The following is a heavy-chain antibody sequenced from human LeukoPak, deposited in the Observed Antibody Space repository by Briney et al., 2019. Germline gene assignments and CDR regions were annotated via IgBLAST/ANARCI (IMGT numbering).Heavy chain of an antibody. CDR3: ASQKDAASGSYFD. CDR2: IYYNGST. Sequence: PSETLSLTCTVSGGSISSYYWSWIRQPPGKGLEWIGYIYYNGSTDYNPSLKSRVTISVDTSKNQFSLKLSSVTAADTAVYYCASQKDAASGSYFDWGQGTLVTVSS. D-gene: IGHD1-26*01. CDR1: GGSISSYY. J-gene: IGHJ4*02. V-gene: IGHV4-59*08.